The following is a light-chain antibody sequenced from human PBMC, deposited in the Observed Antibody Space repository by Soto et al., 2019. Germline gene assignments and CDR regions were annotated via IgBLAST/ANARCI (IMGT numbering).Light chain of an antibody. V-gene: IGLV2-14*01. J-gene: IGLJ2*01. CDR3: SSYTSSSTLV. CDR2: EVT. Sequence: QSALTQPASVSGSPGQSITISCTGTSSDVGGYNYVSWYQHHPGKAPKLMIYEVTYRPSGVSNRFSGSKSGDTASLTISGLQAEDEADYYCSSYTSSSTLVFGGGTKRTVL. CDR1: SSDVGGYNY.